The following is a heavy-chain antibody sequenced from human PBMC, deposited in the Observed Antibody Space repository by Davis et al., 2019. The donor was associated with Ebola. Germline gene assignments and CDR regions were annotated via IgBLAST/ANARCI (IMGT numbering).Heavy chain of an antibody. D-gene: IGHD6-19*01. J-gene: IGHJ2*01. CDR2: INAGNGNT. CDR1: GYTFTSYA. Sequence: ASVKVSCNASGYTFTSYAMHWVRQAPGQRLEWMGWINAGNGNTKYSQKFQGRVTITRDTSASTAYMELSSLRSEDTAVYYCAREGYSSGWHWYFDLWGRGTLVTVSS. CDR3: AREGYSSGWHWYFDL. V-gene: IGHV1-3*01.